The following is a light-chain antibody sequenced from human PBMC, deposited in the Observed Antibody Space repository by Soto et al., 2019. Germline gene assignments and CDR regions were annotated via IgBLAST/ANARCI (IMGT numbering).Light chain of an antibody. CDR1: QGISSSF. CDR2: GAS. Sequence: EIVLTQSPCTLSLSPGERATLSCRASQGISSSFLAWYQQKPGQAPRLLIYGASSRATGIPDRFSGGGSGTDFTLTISRLEPEDFAVYYCQQYVTSPEWTFGQGTKVDIK. J-gene: IGKJ1*01. V-gene: IGKV3-20*01. CDR3: QQYVTSPEWT.